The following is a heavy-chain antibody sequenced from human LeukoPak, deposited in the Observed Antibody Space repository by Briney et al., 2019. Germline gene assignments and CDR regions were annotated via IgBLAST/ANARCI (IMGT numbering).Heavy chain of an antibody. CDR3: AREVVSSRNWFDP. V-gene: IGHV4-30-4*01. CDR2: IYYSGST. CDR1: GGSISSGDYY. Sequence: SQTLSLTCTVSGGSISSGDYYWSWIRHPPGKGLAWIGYIYYSGSTYYSPSLKSRVTISVDTSKNQFSLKLSSVTAADTAVYYCAREVVSSRNWFDPWGQGTLVTVSS. J-gene: IGHJ5*02. D-gene: IGHD3-22*01.